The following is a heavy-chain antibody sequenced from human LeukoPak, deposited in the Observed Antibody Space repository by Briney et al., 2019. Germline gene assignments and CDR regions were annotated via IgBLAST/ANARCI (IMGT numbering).Heavy chain of an antibody. Sequence: GRSLRLSCAASGFTFDDYAMHWVRQAPGKGLEWVSGISWNSGSIGYADSVKGRFTISRDNAKNSLYLQMNSLRAEDTALYYCALLHPSHSQLGGAFDIWGQGTMVTVSS. D-gene: IGHD2-15*01. CDR2: ISWNSGSI. CDR3: ALLHPSHSQLGGAFDI. V-gene: IGHV3-9*01. J-gene: IGHJ3*02. CDR1: GFTFDDYA.